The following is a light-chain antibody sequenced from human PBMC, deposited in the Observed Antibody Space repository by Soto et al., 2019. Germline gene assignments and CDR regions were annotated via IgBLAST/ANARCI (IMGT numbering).Light chain of an antibody. V-gene: IGLV2-14*01. CDR1: GTDVGGYNY. CDR2: DVS. Sequence: QSALTQPASVSGSPGQSITISCTGTGTDVGGYNYVSWYQQHPGKAPKLMIYDVSNRPSGVSNRLSGSKSGNTASLTISGLQAEDEAEYYCCSYTTNSTLFGGGTKLTVL. J-gene: IGLJ2*01. CDR3: CSYTTNSTL.